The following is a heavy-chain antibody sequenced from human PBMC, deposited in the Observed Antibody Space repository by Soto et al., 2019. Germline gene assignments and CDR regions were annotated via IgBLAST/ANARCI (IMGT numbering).Heavy chain of an antibody. J-gene: IGHJ4*02. D-gene: IGHD5-12*01. CDR1: GGSVSSGSYY. CDR2: IYYSGST. V-gene: IGHV4-61*01. Sequence: SETLSLTCTASGGSVSSGSYYWSWIRQPPGKGLEWIGYIYYSGSTNYNPSLKSRVTISVDTSKNQFSLKLSSVTAADTAVYYCATLDIVATTSDYFDYWGQGTLVTVSS. CDR3: ATLDIVATTSDYFDY.